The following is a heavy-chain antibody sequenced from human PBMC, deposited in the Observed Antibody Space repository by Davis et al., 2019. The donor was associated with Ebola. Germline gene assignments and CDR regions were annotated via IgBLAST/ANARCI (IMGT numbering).Heavy chain of an antibody. D-gene: IGHD1-26*01. CDR3: ARDWHSNSGRELRGAFDI. CDR2: ISYDGSNK. J-gene: IGHJ3*02. V-gene: IGHV3-30-3*01. Sequence: PGGSLRLSCAASGFTFSSYAMHWVRQAPGKGLEWVAVISYDGSNKYYADSVKGRFTISRDNSKNTLYLQMNSLRAEDTAVYYCARDWHSNSGRELRGAFDIWGQGTMVTVSS. CDR1: GFTFSSYA.